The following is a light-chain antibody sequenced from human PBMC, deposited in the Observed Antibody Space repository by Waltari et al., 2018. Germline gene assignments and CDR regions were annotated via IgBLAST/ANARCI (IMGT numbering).Light chain of an antibody. CDR2: DAS. J-gene: IGKJ5*01. CDR3: QQFNSFPIT. CDR1: QGISSA. Sequence: AIQLTQSPSSLSASVGDRVTITFRASQGISSALAWYQQKPGKAPKVLIYDASSLESGVPSRFRGSGSGTYFTLTISSLQPEDFATYYCQQFNSFPITFGLGTRLDIK. V-gene: IGKV1-13*02.